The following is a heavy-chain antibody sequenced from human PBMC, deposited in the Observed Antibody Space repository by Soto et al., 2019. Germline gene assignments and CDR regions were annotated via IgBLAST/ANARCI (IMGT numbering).Heavy chain of an antibody. CDR2: ISYDGSNK. CDR1: GFTFSSCA. CDR3: ARDKRDLRFLEWSYYFDY. Sequence: QVQLVESGGGVVQPGRSLRLSCAASGFTFSSCAMHWVRQAPGKGLEWVALISYDGSNKYYADSVKGRFTISRENSKNTLYLQMNSLRAEDTAVYYCARDKRDLRFLEWSYYFDYWGQGTLVTVSS. D-gene: IGHD3-3*01. V-gene: IGHV3-30-3*01. J-gene: IGHJ4*02.